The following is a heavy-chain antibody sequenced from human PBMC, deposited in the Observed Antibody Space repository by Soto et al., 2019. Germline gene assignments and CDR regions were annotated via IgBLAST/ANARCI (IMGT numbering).Heavy chain of an antibody. D-gene: IGHD1-7*01. J-gene: IGHJ5*02. CDR1: GFTFISYA. CDR2: ISGSGGST. CDR3: AKDRLTGTPATAYDWFDP. V-gene: IGHV3-23*01. Sequence: GGFLRLSCAASGFTFISYAMSWVRQAPGKGLEWVSAISGSGGSTYYADSVKGRFTISRDNSKNTLYLQMNSLRAEDTAVYYCAKDRLTGTPATAYDWFDPWGQGTLVTVSS.